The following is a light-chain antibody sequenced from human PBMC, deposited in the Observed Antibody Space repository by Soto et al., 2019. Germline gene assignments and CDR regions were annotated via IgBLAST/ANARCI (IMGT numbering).Light chain of an antibody. J-gene: IGLJ1*01. Sequence: QSVLTQPPSVSGAPGQRGTISCTGRSSNIGAGYDVHWYQQLPGTAPKLLIFGNTNRPSGVPDRFSGSKSGTSASLAITGLQAEDEADYYCQSYDSSLSGYVFGSGTKGTGL. V-gene: IGLV1-40*01. CDR1: SSNIGAGYD. CDR2: GNT. CDR3: QSYDSSLSGYV.